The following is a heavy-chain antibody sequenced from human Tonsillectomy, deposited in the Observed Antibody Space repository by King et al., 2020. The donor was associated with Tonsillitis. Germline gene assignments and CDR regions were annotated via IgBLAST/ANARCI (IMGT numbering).Heavy chain of an antibody. CDR2: IYHSGST. CDR3: AGQGSGKGGSGSVEFDS. D-gene: IGHD3-10*01. J-gene: IGHJ4*02. CDR1: GYSISSGYY. Sequence: VQLQESGPGLVKPSETLSLTCAVSGYSISSGYYWGWIRQPPGKGLEWIGSIYHSGSTYYNPSLKSQVTISVDTSKTQFSLKLSSVTAADTAVYYCAGQGSGKGGSGSVEFDSWGQGTLVTVSS. V-gene: IGHV4-38-2*01.